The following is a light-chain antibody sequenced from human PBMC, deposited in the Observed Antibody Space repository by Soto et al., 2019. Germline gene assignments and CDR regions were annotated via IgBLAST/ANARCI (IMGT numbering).Light chain of an antibody. Sequence: EIVMTQSPATLSVSPGERATLSCRASQSVSSNLAWYQQKPGQAPRLLIYGASTRATGIPARFSGSGSGTEFNLTISSLQSEDFAVYYCPQYNNLLRTCGGGTKVEIK. CDR2: GAS. CDR1: QSVSSN. V-gene: IGKV3-15*01. CDR3: PQYNNLLRT. J-gene: IGKJ4*01.